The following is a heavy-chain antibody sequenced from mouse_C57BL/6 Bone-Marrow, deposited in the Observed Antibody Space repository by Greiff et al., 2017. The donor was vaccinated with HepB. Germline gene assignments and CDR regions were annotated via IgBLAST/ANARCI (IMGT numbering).Heavy chain of an antibody. CDR3: TTDGSSWGDY. J-gene: IGHJ4*01. CDR1: GFNIKDDY. V-gene: IGHV14-4*01. D-gene: IGHD1-1*01. CDR2: IDPENGDT. Sequence: EVQLQQSGAELVRPGASVKLSCTASGFNIKDDYMHWVKQRPEQGLEWIGWIDPENGDTEYAAKFQGKATITADTSSNTAYLQLSSLTSEDTAVYYCTTDGSSWGDYWGQGTSVTVSS.